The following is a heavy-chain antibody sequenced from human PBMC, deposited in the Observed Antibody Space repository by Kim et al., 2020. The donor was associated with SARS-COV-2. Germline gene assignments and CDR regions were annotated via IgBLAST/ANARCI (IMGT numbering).Heavy chain of an antibody. D-gene: IGHD3-3*01. CDR1: GFTFSSYA. Sequence: GGSLRLSCAASGFTFSSYAMSWVHQAPGKGLEWVSAISGSGGSTYYADSVKGRFTISRDNSKNTLYLQMNSLRAEDTAVYYCAKETLEWLLNYYYGMDVWGQGTTVTVSS. CDR3: AKETLEWLLNYYYGMDV. CDR2: ISGSGGST. J-gene: IGHJ6*02. V-gene: IGHV3-23*01.